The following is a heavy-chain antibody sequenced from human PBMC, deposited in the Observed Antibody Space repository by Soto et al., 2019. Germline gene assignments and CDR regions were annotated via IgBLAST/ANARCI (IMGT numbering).Heavy chain of an antibody. CDR1: GFTFSSYW. CDR2: IKGDGTEI. Sequence: PGGSLRLSYAASGFTFSSYWMSWVRQAPGKGLEWVANIKGDGTEIYYVDSVKGRFTISRDNAKNSLYLQMNSLRAEDTAVYYCARLVSAAANDYWGQGALVTVSS. CDR3: ARLVSAAANDY. D-gene: IGHD1-26*01. J-gene: IGHJ4*02. V-gene: IGHV3-7*04.